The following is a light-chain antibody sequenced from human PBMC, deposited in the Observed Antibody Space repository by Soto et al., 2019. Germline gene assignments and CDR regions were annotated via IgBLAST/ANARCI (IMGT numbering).Light chain of an antibody. J-gene: IGKJ1*01. CDR1: QSISTW. CDR2: DAS. CDR3: QQYNSYSQT. Sequence: DIQMTQSPSTLSASVGDRVTITCRASQSISTWLAWYQQKPGKAPNLLIYDASTLQSGVQSRFSGSGSGTEFTLTISSLQPDDFATYYCQQYNSYSQTFGQGTKVEIK. V-gene: IGKV1-5*01.